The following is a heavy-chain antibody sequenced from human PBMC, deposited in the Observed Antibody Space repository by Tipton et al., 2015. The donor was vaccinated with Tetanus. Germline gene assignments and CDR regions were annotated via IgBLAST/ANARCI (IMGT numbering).Heavy chain of an antibody. Sequence: SLRLSCAASGFTFNNYAMHWVRQAPGKGLEWVSVSYAGGNYAYYADSVKGRFTTSRDDSKNTLYLHMTSLRAEDTAVYYCAKVRGTLRYSFDSWGQGTLVTVSS. V-gene: IGHV3-23*03. CDR3: AKVRGTLRYSFDS. D-gene: IGHD1-26*01. CDR2: SYAGGNYA. J-gene: IGHJ5*01. CDR1: GFTFNNYA.